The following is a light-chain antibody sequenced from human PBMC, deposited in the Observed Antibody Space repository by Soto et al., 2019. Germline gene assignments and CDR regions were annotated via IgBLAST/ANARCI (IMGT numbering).Light chain of an antibody. CDR2: EVI. J-gene: IGLJ2*01. Sequence: QSALTQPASVSGSLGQSITISCTGTSSDIGGHNYVSWYQLHPGKAPKVLIFEVIKRPSGVSNRFSGSKSGNMASLTISGLRPEDEGDYYCSSFTSTSTVILGGGTKLTVL. CDR1: SSDIGGHNY. V-gene: IGLV2-14*01. CDR3: SSFTSTSTVI.